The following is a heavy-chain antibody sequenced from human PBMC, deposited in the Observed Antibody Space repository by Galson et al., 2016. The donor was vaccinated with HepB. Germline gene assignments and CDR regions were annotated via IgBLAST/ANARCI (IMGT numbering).Heavy chain of an antibody. CDR2: IVVGSGNT. CDR3: AAGTRMANTAFDV. Sequence: SVKVSCKASGFTFSAPVVHWVRQARGQPLEWIGWIVVGSGNTQYAQQFQERVIISRDMTTSTASLELSSLRHEDTAVYYCAAGTRMANTAFDVWGQGTMVTV. V-gene: IGHV1-58*01. J-gene: IGHJ3*01. CDR1: GFTFSAPV. D-gene: IGHD1/OR15-1a*01.